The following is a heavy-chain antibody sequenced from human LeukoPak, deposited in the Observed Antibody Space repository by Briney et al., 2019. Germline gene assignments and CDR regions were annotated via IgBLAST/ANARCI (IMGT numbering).Heavy chain of an antibody. J-gene: IGHJ4*02. Sequence: GGSLRLSCAASGFTFSSYAMSWVRQAPGKGLEWVAVIWYDGSNKYYADSVKGRFTISRDNSKNTLYLQMNSLRAEDTAVYYCAREGLAYCGGDCYVDYWGQGTLVTVSS. D-gene: IGHD2-21*02. CDR3: AREGLAYCGGDCYVDY. V-gene: IGHV3-33*08. CDR2: IWYDGSNK. CDR1: GFTFSSYA.